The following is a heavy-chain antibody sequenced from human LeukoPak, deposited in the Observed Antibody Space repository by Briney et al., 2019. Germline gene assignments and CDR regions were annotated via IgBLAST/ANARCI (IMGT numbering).Heavy chain of an antibody. V-gene: IGHV4-59*01. Sequence: KPSETLSLTCTVSGGSISSYYWSWIRQPPGKGLEWIGYIYYSGHTNYNPSLKSRVTISVDTSKNQFSLKLNSVTAADTAIYYCARGGTHRTFDYWGQGTLVTVSS. CDR2: IYYSGHT. CDR3: ARGGTHRTFDY. J-gene: IGHJ4*02. CDR1: GGSISSYY. D-gene: IGHD1-14*01.